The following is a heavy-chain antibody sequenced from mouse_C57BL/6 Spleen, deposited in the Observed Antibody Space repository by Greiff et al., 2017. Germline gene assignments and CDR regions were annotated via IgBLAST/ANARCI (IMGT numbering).Heavy chain of an antibody. J-gene: IGHJ2*01. CDR1: GYSITSGYY. CDR2: ISYDGSN. Sequence: DVKLVESGPGLVKPSQSLSLTCSVTGYSITSGYYWNWIRQFPGNKLEWMGYISYDGSNNYNPSLKNRISITRDTSKNQFFLKLNSVTTEDTATYYCARERIYDGYLYYFDYWGQGTTLTVSS. D-gene: IGHD2-3*01. V-gene: IGHV3-6*01. CDR3: ARERIYDGYLYYFDY.